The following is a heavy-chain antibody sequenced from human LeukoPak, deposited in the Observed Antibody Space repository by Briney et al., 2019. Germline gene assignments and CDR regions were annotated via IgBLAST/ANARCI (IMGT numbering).Heavy chain of an antibody. CDR1: GGSISSGDYS. Sequence: SETLSLTCAVSGGSISSGDYSWNWIQQPPGRGLEWIGFIYYSGNTYYNPSLKSRVTISVDTSKNQFSLRLRSVTAADTAVYYCARGSHYFDTSGYYNWFDPWGQGTLVTVSS. CDR2: IYYSGNT. V-gene: IGHV4-30-4*07. J-gene: IGHJ5*02. CDR3: ARGSHYFDTSGYYNWFDP. D-gene: IGHD3-22*01.